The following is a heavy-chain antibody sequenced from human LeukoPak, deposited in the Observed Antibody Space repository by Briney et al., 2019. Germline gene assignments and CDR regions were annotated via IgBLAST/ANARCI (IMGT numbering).Heavy chain of an antibody. Sequence: SETLSLTCTVSGGSISSYYWNWIRQPPGKGLEWIGYIYYSGSTNYNPSLESRVTMSVDTSKNQFSLKLSSVTAADTAVYYCAKGQHSYGYFNGFDYWGQGTLVTVSS. CDR2: IYYSGST. CDR1: GGSISSYY. D-gene: IGHD5-18*01. J-gene: IGHJ4*02. V-gene: IGHV4-59*01. CDR3: AKGQHSYGYFNGFDY.